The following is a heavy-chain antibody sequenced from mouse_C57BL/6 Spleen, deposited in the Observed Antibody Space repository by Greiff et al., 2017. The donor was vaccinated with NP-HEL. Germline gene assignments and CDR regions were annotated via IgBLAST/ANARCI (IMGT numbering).Heavy chain of an antibody. CDR2: ISSGSSTI. CDR3: AGDYDEAWFAY. Sequence: EVQLVESGGGLVKPGGSLKLSCAASGFTFSDYGMHWVRQAPEKGLEWVAYISSGSSTIYYADTVKGRFTISRDNAKNTLFLQMTSLRSEDTAMYYCAGDYDEAWFAYWGQGTLVTVSA. CDR1: GFTFSDYG. D-gene: IGHD2-4*01. V-gene: IGHV5-17*01. J-gene: IGHJ3*01.